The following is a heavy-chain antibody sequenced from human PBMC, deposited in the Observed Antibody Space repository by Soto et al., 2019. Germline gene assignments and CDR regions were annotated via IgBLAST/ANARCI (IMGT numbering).Heavy chain of an antibody. J-gene: IGHJ6*02. CDR3: AGNYDGSGSYSDYYYYGMDG. Sequence: QVQLVQSGAEVKKPGSSVKVSCKASGGTFSSYAISWVRQAPGQGLEWMGGIIPIFGTANYAQKFQGRVTITADEATSTAYMGLSSLRSEDTAVYYWAGNYDGSGSYSDYYYYGMDGWGQGTTVTVSS. D-gene: IGHD3-10*01. CDR2: IIPIFGTA. V-gene: IGHV1-69*01. CDR1: GGTFSSYA.